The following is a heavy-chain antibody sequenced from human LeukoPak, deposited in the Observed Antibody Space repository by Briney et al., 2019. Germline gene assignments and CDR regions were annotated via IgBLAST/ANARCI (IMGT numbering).Heavy chain of an antibody. CDR3: ARVRIGETSYDASDV. CDR1: GGSISSYY. J-gene: IGHJ3*01. CDR2: IYITGST. V-gene: IGHV4-59*13. D-gene: IGHD1-26*01. Sequence: SETLSLTCTVSGGSISSYYWTWIRQPPGRGLEWIGDIYITGSTNYNPYLKRRVTMSVDTSKDQFSLRLSSVTAADTAVYYCARVRIGETSYDASDVWGLGTMVTVSS.